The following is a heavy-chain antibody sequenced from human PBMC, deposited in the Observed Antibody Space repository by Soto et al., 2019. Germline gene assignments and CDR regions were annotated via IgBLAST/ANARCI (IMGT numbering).Heavy chain of an antibody. CDR1: GFTFSSYG. V-gene: IGHV3-30*18. D-gene: IGHD3-16*02. CDR2: ISYDGSNK. J-gene: IGHJ4*02. CDR3: AKDSGLHLGELSLYLTYYFDY. Sequence: QVQLVESGGGVVQPGRSLRLSCAASGFTFSSYGMHWVRQAPGKGLEWVAVISYDGSNKYYADSVKGRFTISRDNSKNTLYLQMNSLRAEDTAVYYCAKDSGLHLGELSLYLTYYFDYWGQGTLVTVSS.